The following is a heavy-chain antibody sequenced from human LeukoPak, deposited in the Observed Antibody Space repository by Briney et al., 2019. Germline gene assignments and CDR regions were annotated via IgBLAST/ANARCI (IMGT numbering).Heavy chain of an antibody. CDR3: AKALNWNYQADFDY. V-gene: IGHV4-39*01. Sequence: PSETLSLTCTVSGGSISSSSYYWGWIRQPPGKGLEWIGSIHYSGSTYYNPSLKSRVTISVDTSKNQFSLKLSSVTAADTAVYYCAKALNWNYQADFDYWGQGTLVTVSS. CDR2: IHYSGST. J-gene: IGHJ4*02. CDR1: GGSISSSSYY. D-gene: IGHD1-7*01.